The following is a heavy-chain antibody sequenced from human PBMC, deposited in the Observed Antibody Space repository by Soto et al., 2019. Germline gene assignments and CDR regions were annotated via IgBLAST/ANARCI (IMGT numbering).Heavy chain of an antibody. V-gene: IGHV4-59*08. Sequence: PSETLCLTCTGSGGSISSYYWSWIRQPPGKGLEWIGYIYYSGSTNYNPSLKSRVTISVDTSKNQFSLKLSSVTAADTAVYYCARHLLLYYYDSSGYYLRDVFDIWGQGTMVTVSS. CDR1: GGSISSYY. CDR3: ARHLLLYYYDSSGYYLRDVFDI. D-gene: IGHD3-22*01. CDR2: IYYSGST. J-gene: IGHJ3*02.